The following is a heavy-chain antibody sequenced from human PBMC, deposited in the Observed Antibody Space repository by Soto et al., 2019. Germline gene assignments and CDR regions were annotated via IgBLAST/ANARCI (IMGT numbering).Heavy chain of an antibody. D-gene: IGHD2-21*01. CDR3: ASGTFNDISFDS. CDR2: IYYTGAA. V-gene: IGHV4-31*03. Sequence: QVQLQESGPGLVKPSQTLTLTCSVSGGSIDPGGFSWSWARQLPGKGLQWIGYIYYTGAAYYNPALKSRVVISLDTSANQFSLSLTSLTAADTAVYYCASGTFNDISFDSWGQGRLVTVSS. J-gene: IGHJ4*02. CDR1: GGSIDPGGFS.